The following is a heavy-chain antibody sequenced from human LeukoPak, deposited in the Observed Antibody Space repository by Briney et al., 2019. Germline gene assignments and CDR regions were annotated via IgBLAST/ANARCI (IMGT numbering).Heavy chain of an antibody. V-gene: IGHV3-74*01. J-gene: IGHJ4*02. Sequence: RGSLRLSCAASGFTFGSVWVHWVRQAPGKGLVWVSRINRDGSSTTYADSVMGRLTIPRDNDQRTLYLEINSLRAEHTAVYYCAREDSGSYHPDRWGQGALVTVSS. CDR3: AREDSGSYHPDR. CDR2: INRDGSST. D-gene: IGHD1-26*01. CDR1: GFTFGSVW.